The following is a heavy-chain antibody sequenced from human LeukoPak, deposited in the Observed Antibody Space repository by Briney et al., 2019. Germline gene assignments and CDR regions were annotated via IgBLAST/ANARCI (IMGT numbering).Heavy chain of an antibody. CDR2: ISSSSSYI. V-gene: IGHV3-21*01. Sequence: PGGSLRLSCAASGFTFSSYSMNWVRQAPGKGLEWVSSISSSSSYIYYADSVKGRFTISRDNAKNSLYLQMNSLRAEDTAVYYCARDECGAYDTGQCAFDIWGQGTMVTVSS. D-gene: IGHD3-22*01. CDR3: ARDECGAYDTGQCAFDI. J-gene: IGHJ3*02. CDR1: GFTFSSYS.